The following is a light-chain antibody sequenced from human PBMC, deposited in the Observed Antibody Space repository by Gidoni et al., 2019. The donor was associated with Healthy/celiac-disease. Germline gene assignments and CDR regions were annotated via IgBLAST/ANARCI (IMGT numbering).Light chain of an antibody. V-gene: IGKV4-1*01. CDR2: WAS. CDR1: QSVLYSSNNKNY. Sequence: DLVITHFPDSLAVSLGERATINCKSSQSVLYSSNNKNYLAWYQQKPGQPPKLLIYWASTRESGVPDRFSGSGSGTDFTLTISSLQAEDVAVYYCQQYYSTPHTFGQGTKEEIK. J-gene: IGKJ1*01. CDR3: QQYYSTPHT.